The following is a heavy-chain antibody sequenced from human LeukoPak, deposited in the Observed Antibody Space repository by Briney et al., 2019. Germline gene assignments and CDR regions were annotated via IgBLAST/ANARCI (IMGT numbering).Heavy chain of an antibody. CDR2: MNPNSGNT. J-gene: IGHJ1*01. Sequence: ASVKVSCKASGYTFTSYDINWVRQATGQGLEWMGWMNPNSGNTGYAQKFQGRVTITRNTSISTAYMELRSLRSDDTAVYYCARVPDYGGNSRAEYFQHWGQGTLVTVSS. D-gene: IGHD4-23*01. CDR3: ARVPDYGGNSRAEYFQH. CDR1: GYTFTSYD. V-gene: IGHV1-8*03.